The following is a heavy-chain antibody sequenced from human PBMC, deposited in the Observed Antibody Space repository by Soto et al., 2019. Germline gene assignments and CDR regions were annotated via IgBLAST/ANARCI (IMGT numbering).Heavy chain of an antibody. V-gene: IGHV3-30*18. CDR3: AKDLGSDSSDAFDI. CDR1: GFIFSSYG. D-gene: IGHD3-22*01. Sequence: GGSLRLSCAASGFIFSSYGMHWVRQAPGKGLEWVAVISYDGNNKYYGDSVKGRFTISRDNSKNTLYLQMNSLRDEDTAVYYCAKDLGSDSSDAFDIWGQGTMVT. CDR2: ISYDGNNK. J-gene: IGHJ3*02.